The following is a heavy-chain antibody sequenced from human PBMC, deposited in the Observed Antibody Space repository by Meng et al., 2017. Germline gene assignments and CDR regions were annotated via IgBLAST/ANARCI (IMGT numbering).Heavy chain of an antibody. CDR1: GFSLSTSGVG. CDR2: IYWDDDK. V-gene: IGHV2-5*02. Sequence: LKVPDPPLLTPTHTLSLTCTFSGFSLSTSGVGVGWIRQPPGKALEWLALIYWDDDKRYSPSLKSRLTITKDTSKNQVVLTMTNMDPVDTATYYCAHRRGDSREGWFDPWGQGTLVTVSS. CDR3: AHRRGDSREGWFDP. J-gene: IGHJ5*02. D-gene: IGHD2-21*02.